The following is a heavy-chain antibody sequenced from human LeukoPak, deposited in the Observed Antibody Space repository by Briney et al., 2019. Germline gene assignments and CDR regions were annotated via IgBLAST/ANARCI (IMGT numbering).Heavy chain of an antibody. J-gene: IGHJ5*02. CDR2: INHSGST. CDR3: AREFGYCTNGVCYRGFDP. V-gene: IGHV4-34*01. Sequence: SETLSLTCAVYGGSFSGYYWSWIRQPPGKGLEWIGEINHSGSTNYYPSLKSRVTISVDTSKHQFSLKLSSVTAADTAVYYCAREFGYCTNGVCYRGFDPWGQGTLVTVSS. CDR1: GGSFSGYY. D-gene: IGHD2-8*01.